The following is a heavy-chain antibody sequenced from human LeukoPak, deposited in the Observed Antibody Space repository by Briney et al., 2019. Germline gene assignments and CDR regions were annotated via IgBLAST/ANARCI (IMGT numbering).Heavy chain of an antibody. Sequence: GGSLRLSCAASGFTFSSYAMSWVRQAPGKGLEWISAISGSGGSTYYADSVKGRFTISRDNSKNTLYLQMNSLRAEDTAVYYCAKVPQLRTISFDYWGQGTLVTVSS. CDR2: ISGSGGST. CDR3: AKVPQLRTISFDY. V-gene: IGHV3-23*01. J-gene: IGHJ4*02. CDR1: GFTFSSYA. D-gene: IGHD2-21*01.